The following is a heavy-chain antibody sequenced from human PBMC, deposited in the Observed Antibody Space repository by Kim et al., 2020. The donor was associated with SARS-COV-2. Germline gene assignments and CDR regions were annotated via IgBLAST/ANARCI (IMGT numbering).Heavy chain of an antibody. CDR1: GGSISSYY. CDR2: IYTSGST. V-gene: IGHV4-4*07. D-gene: IGHD5-18*01. J-gene: IGHJ6*02. CDR3: ARGGYSYGFYRYYYYGMDV. Sequence: SEALSLTCTVSGGSISSYYWSWIRQPAGKGLEWIGRIYTSGSTNYNPSLKSRVTMSVDTSKNQFSLKLSSVTAADTAVYYCARGGYSYGFYRYYYYGMDVWGQGTTVTVSS.